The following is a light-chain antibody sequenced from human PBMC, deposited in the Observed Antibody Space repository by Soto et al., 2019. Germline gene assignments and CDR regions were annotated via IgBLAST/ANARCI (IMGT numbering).Light chain of an antibody. CDR3: QQSYSTPT. Sequence: DIQMTQSPSSLSASVGDRVTITCRTSQSVSIYVNWYQQKPGKAPILLIYASYSLQSGVPSRFSGSGSATDFTLTISSLDTEYFATYYSQQSYSTPTFGQGTKVEIK. J-gene: IGKJ2*01. V-gene: IGKV1-39*01. CDR2: ASY. CDR1: QSVSIY.